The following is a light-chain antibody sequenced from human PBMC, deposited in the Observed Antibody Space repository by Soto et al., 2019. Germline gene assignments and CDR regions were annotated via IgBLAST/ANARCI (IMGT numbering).Light chain of an antibody. CDR2: QAS. V-gene: IGKV1-5*03. J-gene: IGKJ1*01. Sequence: DIQMTQSPSTLSASVGDRVTITCRASQSTGRYLAWYQQKPGKAPKLLIYQASSLENGVPPRFSGSGSGTDFSLTISRLQPDDFATYYCQQYTSHSTFGQGTKVDIK. CDR1: QSTGRY. CDR3: QQYTSHST.